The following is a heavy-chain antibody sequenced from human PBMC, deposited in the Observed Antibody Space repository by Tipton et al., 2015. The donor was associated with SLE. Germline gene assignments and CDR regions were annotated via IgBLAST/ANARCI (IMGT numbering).Heavy chain of an antibody. V-gene: IGHV4-34*01. CDR3: ARGPYCSGGVCYSDYYYGLDV. CDR2: INHSGST. CDR1: GGSFSGYY. Sequence: TLSLTCAVSGGSFSGYYWSWIRQPPGKGLEWIGEINHSGSTNYNPSLKSRVTISVDTSKNQFSLKLTSFTAADTAVYYCARGPYCSGGVCYSDYYYGLDVWGQGTAVTVSS. D-gene: IGHD2-15*01. J-gene: IGHJ6*02.